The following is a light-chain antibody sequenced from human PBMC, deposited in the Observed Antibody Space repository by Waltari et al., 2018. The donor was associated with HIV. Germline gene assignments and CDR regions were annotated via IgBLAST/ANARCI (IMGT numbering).Light chain of an antibody. Sequence: DIQMTQSPSSLSASVGDRVTITCQASQDISNYLNWYQQKLGKAPKLRIYDASNLETGVPSRFSGSGSGTDFTFTISSLQPEDIATYFCQQYDNLPLTFGGGTKVEIK. V-gene: IGKV1-33*01. CDR3: QQYDNLPLT. J-gene: IGKJ4*01. CDR1: QDISNY. CDR2: DAS.